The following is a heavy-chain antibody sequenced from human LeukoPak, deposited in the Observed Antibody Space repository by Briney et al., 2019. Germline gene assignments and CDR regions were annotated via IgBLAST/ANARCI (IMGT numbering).Heavy chain of an antibody. CDR2: ISGSGGST. CDR3: AKVKMISGNTIVGFDW. V-gene: IGHV3-23*01. D-gene: IGHD1-7*01. CDR1: GFTFSSYA. Sequence: PGGSLRLSCAASGFTFSSYAMSWVRQAPGKGLEWVSAISGSGGSTYYADSVKGRFTISRDNSKNTVYLQMNSLRAEDTAVYYCAKVKMISGNTIVGFDWWGRGTLVIVSS. J-gene: IGHJ4*02.